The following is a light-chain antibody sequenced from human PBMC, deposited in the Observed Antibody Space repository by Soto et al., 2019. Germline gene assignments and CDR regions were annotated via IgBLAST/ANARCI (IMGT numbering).Light chain of an antibody. CDR2: STN. CDR3: SSYTSSSTLWV. J-gene: IGLJ3*02. V-gene: IGLV1-44*01. Sequence: QSVMTQPPSASGTPGQRVTISCSGSTSNIGRNPVIWYQQLPGSAPTLLIYSTNQRPSGVPDRFSGSKSGTSASLSISGLHSEDEGDYYCSSYTSSSTLWVFGGGTKLTVL. CDR1: TSNIGRNP.